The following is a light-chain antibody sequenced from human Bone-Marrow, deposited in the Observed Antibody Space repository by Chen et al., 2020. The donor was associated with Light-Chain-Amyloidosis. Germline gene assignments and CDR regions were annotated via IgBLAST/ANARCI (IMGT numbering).Light chain of an antibody. J-gene: IGLJ3*02. CDR2: EDD. V-gene: IGLV6-57*01. CDR3: QSYQGSSQGV. CDR1: SGSIATNY. Sequence: FMLPQPHSVSESPGKTVIISCTRSSGSIATNYVQWYQQRPGSSPTTVIYEDDQRPSGVPDRFSGSIDRSSNSASLTSSGLKTEDEADYYCQSYQGSSQGVFGGGTKLTVL.